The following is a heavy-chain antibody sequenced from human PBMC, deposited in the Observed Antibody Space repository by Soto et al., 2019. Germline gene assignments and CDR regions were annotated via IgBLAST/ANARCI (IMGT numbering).Heavy chain of an antibody. CDR3: ARRYCSDSYCSYFDY. CDR2: INHSGST. Sequence: LSLTCAVYGGSFSGYYWSWIRQPPGKGLEWIGEINHSGSTSYNPSLNSRVTTSVDTSKNQFSLRLSSVTAADTAIYYCARRYCSDSYCSYFDYWGRGTLVTVSS. V-gene: IGHV4-34*01. CDR1: GGSFSGYY. J-gene: IGHJ4*02. D-gene: IGHD2-15*01.